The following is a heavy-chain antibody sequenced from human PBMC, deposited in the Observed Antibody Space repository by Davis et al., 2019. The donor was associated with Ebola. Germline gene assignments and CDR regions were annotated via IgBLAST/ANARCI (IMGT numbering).Heavy chain of an antibody. Sequence: AASVKVSCKASGYTFNSHGISWVRQAPGQGLEWMAWISAYNGHTNYAQKFQGRLTLTTDTTTSTVYMELRSLTSDDTAEYYCARGRNGGWDFDYWGQGTPVTVSS. CDR3: ARGRNGGWDFDY. D-gene: IGHD6-19*01. CDR2: ISAYNGHT. J-gene: IGHJ4*02. CDR1: GYTFNSHG. V-gene: IGHV1-18*01.